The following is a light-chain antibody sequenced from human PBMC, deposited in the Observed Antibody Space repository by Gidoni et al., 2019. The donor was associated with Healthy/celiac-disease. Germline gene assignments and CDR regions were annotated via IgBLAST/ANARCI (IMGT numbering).Light chain of an antibody. Sequence: DIQLTQSPSFLSASVGDRVTITCRASQGISSYLAWYQQKPGKAPKLLIYAASTLQSGVPSRFSGSGSGTEFTLTISSLQPEDFATYYCQQLNXVXPGTXVDIK. V-gene: IGKV1-9*01. J-gene: IGKJ3*01. CDR1: QGISSY. CDR2: AAS. CDR3: QQLNX.